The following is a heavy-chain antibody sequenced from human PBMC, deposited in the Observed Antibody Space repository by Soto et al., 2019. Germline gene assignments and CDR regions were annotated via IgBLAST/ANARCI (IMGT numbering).Heavy chain of an antibody. D-gene: IGHD5-18*01. CDR2: IYYSGST. CDR3: ARVGYSYGSFDY. V-gene: IGHV4-59*01. Sequence: PSETLSLTCTVSGGSISSYYWSWIRQPPGKGLEWIGYIYYSGSTNYNPSLKSRVTISVDTSKNQFSLKLSSVTAADTAVYYCARVGYSYGSFDYWGQGTLVTVS. J-gene: IGHJ4*02. CDR1: GGSISSYY.